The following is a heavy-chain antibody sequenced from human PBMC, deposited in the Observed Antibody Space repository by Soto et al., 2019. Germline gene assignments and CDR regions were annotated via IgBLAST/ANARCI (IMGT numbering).Heavy chain of an antibody. Sequence: QVQLVQSGAEVKKPGASVKVSCKASGYTFTSYGISWVRQAPGQGLEWMGWISAYNGNTTYAQKLQGRVTMTTVISTSTAYRELRSLRSDDTAVYYCARDLPSIAARPCGGFDHWGQETLVTVSS. CDR2: ISAYNGNT. CDR1: GYTFTSYG. D-gene: IGHD6-6*01. V-gene: IGHV1-18*01. CDR3: ARDLPSIAARPCGGFDH. J-gene: IGHJ5*02.